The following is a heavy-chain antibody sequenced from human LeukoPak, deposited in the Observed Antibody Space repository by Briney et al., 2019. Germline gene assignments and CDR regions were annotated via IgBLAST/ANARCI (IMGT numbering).Heavy chain of an antibody. V-gene: IGHV7-4-1*02. CDR3: ARVNVDTAMLGAFDI. Sequence: GASVKVSCKASGYTFTSYAMNWVRQAPGQGLEWMGWINTNTGNPTYAQGFTGRFVFSLDTSVSTAYLQISSLKAEDTAVYYCARVNVDTAMLGAFDIWGQGTMVTVSS. D-gene: IGHD5-18*01. J-gene: IGHJ3*02. CDR1: GYTFTSYA. CDR2: INTNTGNP.